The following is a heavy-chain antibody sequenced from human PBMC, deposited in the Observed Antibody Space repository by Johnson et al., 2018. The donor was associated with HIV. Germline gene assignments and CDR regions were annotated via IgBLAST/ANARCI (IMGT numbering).Heavy chain of an antibody. J-gene: IGHJ3*02. CDR1: GFPFSSFW. Sequence: GLVQPGGSLRLSCVVSGFPFSSFWMHWVRQTPGKGLEWVANINQDGSEKHYVDSVKGRFIISRDNAKNSLYLQMNSLRAEDTAVYYCARDKDSSGYYYNDAFDIWGQGTMVTVSS. D-gene: IGHD3-22*01. CDR2: INQDGSEK. V-gene: IGHV3-7*01. CDR3: ARDKDSSGYYYNDAFDI.